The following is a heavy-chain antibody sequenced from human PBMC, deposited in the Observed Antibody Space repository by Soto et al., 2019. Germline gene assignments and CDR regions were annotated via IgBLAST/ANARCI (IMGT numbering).Heavy chain of an antibody. V-gene: IGHV3-11*05. CDR3: ARQTSRHACDI. CDR1: GFTFSDYY. J-gene: IGHJ3*02. D-gene: IGHD2-2*01. CDR2: ISSSSSYT. Sequence: QVQLVESGGGLVKPGGSLRLSCAASGFTFSDYYMSWIRQAPGKGLEWVSYISSSSSYTRYADSVKGRFTISRDNAKNSLHLQMNSLRAEDTAMYYWARQTSRHACDIWGHGTMVTVSS.